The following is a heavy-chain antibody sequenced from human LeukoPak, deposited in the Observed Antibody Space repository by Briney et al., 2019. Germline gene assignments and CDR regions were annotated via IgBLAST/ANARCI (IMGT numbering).Heavy chain of an antibody. CDR2: ISSSGSTI. V-gene: IGHV3-11*01. CDR3: ARGAKGWRRGPGYSSGWADY. D-gene: IGHD6-19*01. J-gene: IGHJ4*02. CDR1: GFTFSDYY. Sequence: GGSLRLSCAASGFTFSDYYMSWIRQAPGKGLEWVSYISSSGSTIYYADSVKGRFTISRDNAKNSLYLQMNSLRVEDTAVYYCARGAKGWRRGPGYSSGWADYWGQGTLVTVSS.